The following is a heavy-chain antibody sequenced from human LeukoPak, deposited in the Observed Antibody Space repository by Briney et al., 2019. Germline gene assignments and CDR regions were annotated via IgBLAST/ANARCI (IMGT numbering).Heavy chain of an antibody. CDR1: GFTVSSNY. V-gene: IGHV3-53*01. CDR2: IYSGGST. J-gene: IGHJ6*02. Sequence: PGGSLRVSCAASGFTVSSNYMSWVRQAPGKRLEWVSVIYSGGSTYYADSVKGRFTISRDNSKNTLYLQMNSLRAEDTPVYYCARGPYYYYYGMDVWGQGTTVTVSS. CDR3: ARGPYYYYYGMDV.